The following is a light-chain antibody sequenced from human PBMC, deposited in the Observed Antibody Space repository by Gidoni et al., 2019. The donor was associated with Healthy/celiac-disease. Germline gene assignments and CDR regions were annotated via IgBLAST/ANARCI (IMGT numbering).Light chain of an antibody. CDR2: AAS. CDR3: QQSYSTPPT. CDR1: QSISSY. V-gene: IGKV1-39*01. J-gene: IGKJ1*01. Sequence: IHMPKSPSSLSASVGDRVTITCRASQSISSYLNWYQQKPGKAPKLLIYAASSLQSGVPSRFSGSGSGTDFTLTISSLQPEDFATYYCQQSYSTPPTFGQGTKVEIK.